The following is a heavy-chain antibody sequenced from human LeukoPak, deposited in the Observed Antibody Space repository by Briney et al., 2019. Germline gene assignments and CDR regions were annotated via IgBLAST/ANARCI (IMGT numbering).Heavy chain of an antibody. CDR3: ARGRNYDFWSGRYYYYYYMDV. Sequence: ASVTLSCTASGYTFTSYEINWVRQATGQGLEWMGWMNPNSGNTGYAQKFQGRVTMTRNTSISTAYMELSSPRSEDTAVYYCARGRNYDFWSGRYYYYYYMDVWGKGTTVTVSS. CDR1: GYTFTSYE. V-gene: IGHV1-8*01. D-gene: IGHD3-3*01. CDR2: MNPNSGNT. J-gene: IGHJ6*03.